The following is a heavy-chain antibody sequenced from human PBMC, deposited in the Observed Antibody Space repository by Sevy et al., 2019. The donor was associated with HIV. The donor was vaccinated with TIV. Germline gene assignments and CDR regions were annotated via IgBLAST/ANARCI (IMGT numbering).Heavy chain of an antibody. J-gene: IGHJ6*02. D-gene: IGHD2-2*01. CDR1: GFTFSTSA. V-gene: IGHV3-23*01. CDR3: ARVPHPAAMQTFYYFGMDV. Sequence: GGSLRLSCAVSGFTFSTSAMSWVHQAPGKGLEWVSSISGSGGSTYYADSVKGRFTISRDNSKNTVYLQMNGLRAEDSAVYYCARVPHPAAMQTFYYFGMDVWGQGTTVTVSS. CDR2: ISGSGGST.